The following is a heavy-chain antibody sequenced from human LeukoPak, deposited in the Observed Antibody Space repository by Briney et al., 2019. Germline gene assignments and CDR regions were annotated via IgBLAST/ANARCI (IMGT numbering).Heavy chain of an antibody. CDR3: ATSFGVVINNWFDP. D-gene: IGHD3-3*01. Sequence: GGSLRLSCAASGFTFSSYAMSWVRQAPGKGLEWVSAISGSGGSTYYADSVKGRFTISRDNSKNTLYLQMNSLRAEDTAVYYCATSFGVVINNWFDPWGQGTLVTVSS. CDR2: ISGSGGST. CDR1: GFTFSSYA. J-gene: IGHJ5*02. V-gene: IGHV3-23*01.